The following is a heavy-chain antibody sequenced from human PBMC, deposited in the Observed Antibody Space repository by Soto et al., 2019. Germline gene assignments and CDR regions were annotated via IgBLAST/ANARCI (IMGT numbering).Heavy chain of an antibody. CDR2: ISGSGGST. D-gene: IGHD2-15*01. V-gene: IGHV3-23*01. CDR1: GFTFSSYA. J-gene: IGHJ4*02. CDR3: TTGYCSGGSCYSVDY. Sequence: PGGSLRLSCAASGFTFSSYAMSWVRQAPGKGLEWVSAISGSGGSTYYADSVKGRFTISRDHSKNTLYLQMNSLRAEDTAVYYCTTGYCSGGSCYSVDYWGQGTLVTVSS.